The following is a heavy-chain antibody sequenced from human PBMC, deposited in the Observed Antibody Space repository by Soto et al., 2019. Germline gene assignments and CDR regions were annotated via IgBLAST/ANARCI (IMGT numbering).Heavy chain of an antibody. Sequence: EVQLVQSGGGLVKPGGSLRLSCAASGFTFSSYSMNGVRQAPGKGLEWVSSISSSSSYIYYADSVKGRFTISRDNAKNSLYLQMNSLRAEDTAVYYCARQKEVVVAAIYYYYMDVWGKGTTVTVSS. J-gene: IGHJ6*03. CDR2: ISSSSSYI. V-gene: IGHV3-21*01. D-gene: IGHD2-15*01. CDR1: GFTFSSYS. CDR3: ARQKEVVVAAIYYYYMDV.